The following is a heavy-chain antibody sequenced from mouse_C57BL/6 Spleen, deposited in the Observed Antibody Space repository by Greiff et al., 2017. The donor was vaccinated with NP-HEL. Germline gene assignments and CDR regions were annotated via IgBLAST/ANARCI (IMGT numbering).Heavy chain of an antibody. CDR3: ARGGYYGNYWYFDV. CDR2: IDPSDSET. D-gene: IGHD2-1*01. J-gene: IGHJ1*03. Sequence: QVQLQQPGAELVRPGSSVKLSCKASGYTFTSYWMHWVKQRPIQGLEWIGNIDPSDSETHYNQKFKDKATLTVDKSSSTAYMQLSSLTSEDSAVYYCARGGYYGNYWYFDVWGTGTTVTVSS. CDR1: GYTFTSYW. V-gene: IGHV1-52*01.